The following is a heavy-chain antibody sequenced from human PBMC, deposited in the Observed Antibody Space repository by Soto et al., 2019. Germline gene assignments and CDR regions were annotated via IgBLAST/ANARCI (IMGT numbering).Heavy chain of an antibody. D-gene: IGHD3-9*01. Sequence: GGSLRLSCAASGFTFRSYSINWVRQAPGKGLEWVSYISSSSSIIYYADSVKGRFTISRDNAKNSLYLQMNSLRAEDKAVYYWARTYYAILAGPYDAFDIWAQGTMFTVSS. CDR2: ISSSSSII. V-gene: IGHV3-48*01. J-gene: IGHJ3*02. CDR3: ARTYYAILAGPYDAFDI. CDR1: GFTFRSYS.